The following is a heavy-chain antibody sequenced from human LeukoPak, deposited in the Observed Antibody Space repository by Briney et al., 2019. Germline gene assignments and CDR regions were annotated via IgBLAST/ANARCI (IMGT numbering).Heavy chain of an antibody. CDR3: ARVPRYSLVRFDY. CDR2: INAGNGNT. J-gene: IGHJ4*02. V-gene: IGHV1-3*01. D-gene: IGHD6-13*01. Sequence: ASVKVSCKASGYTFTSYAMHWVRQAPGQRLEWMGWINAGNGNTKYSQKFQGRVTITRDTFASTAYMELSSLRSEDTAVYYCARVPRYSLVRFDYWGQGTLVTVSS. CDR1: GYTFTSYA.